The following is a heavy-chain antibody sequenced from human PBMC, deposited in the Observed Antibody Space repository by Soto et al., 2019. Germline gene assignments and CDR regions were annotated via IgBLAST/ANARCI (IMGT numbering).Heavy chain of an antibody. CDR3: ATDSSGWYGGVHLYYFDY. Sequence: SETLSLTCTVSGGSISSSSYYWGWIRQPPGKWLEWIGSIYYSGSTYYNPSLKSRVTISVDTSKNQFSLKLSSVTAADTAVYYCATDSSGWYGGVHLYYFDYWGQGTLVTVSS. V-gene: IGHV4-39*01. CDR2: IYYSGST. CDR1: GGSISSSSYY. J-gene: IGHJ4*02. D-gene: IGHD6-19*01.